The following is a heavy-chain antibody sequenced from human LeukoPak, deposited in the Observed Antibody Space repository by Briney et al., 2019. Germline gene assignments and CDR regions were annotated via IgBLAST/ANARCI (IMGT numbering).Heavy chain of an antibody. J-gene: IGHJ4*02. D-gene: IGHD2-2*01. Sequence: GGSLRLSCAASGFIFSDYWMSWVRQAPGKRPEWVADISHDATEPHYADSVRGRFTISRDNAKNSLYLQMNSLRAEDTAVYYCARDLPAANFDYWGQGTLVTVSS. V-gene: IGHV3-7*04. CDR1: GFIFSDYW. CDR3: ARDLPAANFDY. CDR2: ISHDATEP.